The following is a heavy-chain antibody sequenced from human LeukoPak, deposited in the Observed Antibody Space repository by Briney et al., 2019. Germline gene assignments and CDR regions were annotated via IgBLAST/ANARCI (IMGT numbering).Heavy chain of an antibody. CDR2: IQQHGSET. D-gene: IGHD2-2*01. CDR3: ATYSSSNGREFQY. CDR1: GFTFSNYW. J-gene: IGHJ1*01. V-gene: IGHV3-7*01. Sequence: GGSLRLSCEGSGFTFSNYWMSWVRQAPGKGLEWVANIQQHGSETYYGGSVKGRFTISRDNAKNSLYLQMNSLRAEDTAVYYCATYSSSNGREFQYWGQGTLVTVSS.